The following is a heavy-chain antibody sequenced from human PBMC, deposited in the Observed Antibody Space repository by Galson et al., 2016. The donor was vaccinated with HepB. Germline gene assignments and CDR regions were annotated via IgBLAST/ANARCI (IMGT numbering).Heavy chain of an antibody. J-gene: IGHJ5*01. D-gene: IGHD3-10*01. Sequence: SLRLSCAASGFHFSGSHLHWVRQAPGQGLEWVGRIRSKTYNFATQYAASVEGRFSISRDESKSTVYLEMNNLKTDDTAVYYCSRSRGWFDSWGQGTLVTVSS. CDR2: IRSKTYNFAT. CDR1: GFHFSGSH. V-gene: IGHV3-73*01. CDR3: SRSRGWFDS.